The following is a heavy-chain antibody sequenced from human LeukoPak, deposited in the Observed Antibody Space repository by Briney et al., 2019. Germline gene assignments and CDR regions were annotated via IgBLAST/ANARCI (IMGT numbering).Heavy chain of an antibody. CDR3: ATNSQYDFWSGYYPYYYYMDV. V-gene: IGHV1-18*01. CDR2: ISAYNGNT. CDR1: GYTFTSYG. Sequence: ASVKVSCKASGYTFTSYGISWVRQAPGQGLEWMGWISAYNGNTNYAQKLQDRVTMTTDTSTSTAYMELRSLRSDDTAVYYCATNSQYDFWSGYYPYYYYMDVWGKGTTVTVSS. D-gene: IGHD3-3*01. J-gene: IGHJ6*03.